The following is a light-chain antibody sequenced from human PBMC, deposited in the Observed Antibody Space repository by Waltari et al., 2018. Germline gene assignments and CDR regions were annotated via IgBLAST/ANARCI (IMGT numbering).Light chain of an antibody. V-gene: IGLV2-18*02. CDR2: EVS. CDR3: SSYRMSSTLGV. J-gene: IGLJ2*01. Sequence: QSALTQPPSVSGSPGQSVTISCTGTSSDVGSYNRVSWYQQSPGTAPQLIISEVSNRPSGVPVRFSGSKSGNTASLTISGLQAEDEADYYCSSYRMSSTLGVLGGGTKLTVL. CDR1: SSDVGSYNR.